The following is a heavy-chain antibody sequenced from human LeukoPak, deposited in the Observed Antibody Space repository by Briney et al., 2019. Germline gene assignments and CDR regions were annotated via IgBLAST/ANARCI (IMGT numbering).Heavy chain of an antibody. CDR2: ISSSSSYI. J-gene: IGHJ4*02. CDR1: GFTFSCYS. CDR3: ARDRAD. Sequence: AGGSLRLSCVASGFTFSCYSMNWVRQAPGKGLEWVSSISSSSSYIYYADSVKGRFTISRDNAKNSPYLQANRLITQHTAVYYCARDRADWGQGTLVTVSS. V-gene: IGHV3-21*01. D-gene: IGHD3-10*01.